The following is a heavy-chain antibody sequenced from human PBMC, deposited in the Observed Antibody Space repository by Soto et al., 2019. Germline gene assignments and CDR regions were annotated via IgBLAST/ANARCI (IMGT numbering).Heavy chain of an antibody. J-gene: IGHJ4*02. CDR3: ARGSPGYSYGYYFDY. D-gene: IGHD5-18*01. V-gene: IGHV4-59*01. Sequence: QVQLQESGPGLVKPSETLSLTCTVFGGSISGYYWSWIRQPPGTGLEWIGYIYYTGSTNYNPSLRSRASISVDTSKNQGSLKLSSVTVADTAVYYCARGSPGYSYGYYFDYWGQGTLVTVSS. CDR1: GGSISGYY. CDR2: IYYTGST.